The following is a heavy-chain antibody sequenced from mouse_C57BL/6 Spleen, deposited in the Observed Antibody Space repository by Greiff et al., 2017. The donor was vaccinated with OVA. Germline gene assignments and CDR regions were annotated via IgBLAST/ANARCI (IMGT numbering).Heavy chain of an antibody. V-gene: IGHV1-69*01. Sequence: VQLQQPGAELVMPGASVKLSCKASGYTFTSYWMHWVKQRPGQGLEWIGEIDPSDSYTNYNQKFKGKSTLTVDKSSSTAYMQLSSLTSEDSAVYYGARSGITTVVATDWYFDVWGTGTTVTVSS. CDR3: ARSGITTVVATDWYFDV. CDR1: GYTFTSYW. D-gene: IGHD1-1*01. J-gene: IGHJ1*03. CDR2: IDPSDSYT.